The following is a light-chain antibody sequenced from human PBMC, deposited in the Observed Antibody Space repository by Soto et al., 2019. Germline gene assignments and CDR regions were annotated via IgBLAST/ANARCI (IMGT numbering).Light chain of an antibody. CDR2: DAS. V-gene: IGKV3-11*01. Sequence: EIVLTQSPATLSLSPGERATPSCRASQSVTSFLAWYQQKPGQAPRLLIYDASKRATGIPARFSGSGSGTDFTLTISSLEPEDFAVYFCQQRSNWSTTFGQGTKVDIK. CDR3: QQRSNWSTT. J-gene: IGKJ1*01. CDR1: QSVTSF.